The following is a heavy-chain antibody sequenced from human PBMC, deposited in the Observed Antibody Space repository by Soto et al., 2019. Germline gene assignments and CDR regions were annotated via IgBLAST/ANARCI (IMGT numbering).Heavy chain of an antibody. CDR3: ARDSLEMATIWDPPWDGMDV. D-gene: IGHD5-12*01. Sequence: QVQLVESGGGVVQPGRSLRLSCAASGFTFSSYGMHWVRQAPGKGLEWVAVIWYDGSNKYYADSVKGRFTISRDNSKNTLYLQINSLRAEDTAVSYCARDSLEMATIWDPPWDGMDVWGQGTTVTVSS. V-gene: IGHV3-33*01. CDR2: IWYDGSNK. J-gene: IGHJ6*02. CDR1: GFTFSSYG.